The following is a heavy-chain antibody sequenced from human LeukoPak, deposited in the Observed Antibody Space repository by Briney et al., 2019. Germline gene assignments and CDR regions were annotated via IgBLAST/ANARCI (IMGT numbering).Heavy chain of an antibody. J-gene: IGHJ5*02. D-gene: IGHD3-22*01. V-gene: IGHV3-74*01. Sequence: HPGGSLRLSCAASGFTFSSYWMHWVRQAPGMGLVWVSRINSDGSSTSYADSVKGRFTISRDNAKNPLYLQMNSLRAEDTAVYYCARDLRKYYYDSSGHDNWFDPWGQGTLVTVSS. CDR2: INSDGSST. CDR3: ARDLRKYYYDSSGHDNWFDP. CDR1: GFTFSSYW.